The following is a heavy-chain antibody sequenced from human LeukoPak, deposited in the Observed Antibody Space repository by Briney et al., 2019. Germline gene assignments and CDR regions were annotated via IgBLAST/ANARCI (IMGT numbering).Heavy chain of an antibody. V-gene: IGHV3-30*03. CDR1: GFTFSNYG. J-gene: IGHJ4*02. CDR2: ISYDGSNK. Sequence: PGRSLRLSCVASGFTFSNYGMHWVRQAPGKGLEWVAVISYDGSNKYYADSVKGRFTISRDNSKNTLYLQMNSLRAEDTAVYYCARGGNYFDYWGQGTLVTVSS. CDR3: ARGGNYFDY.